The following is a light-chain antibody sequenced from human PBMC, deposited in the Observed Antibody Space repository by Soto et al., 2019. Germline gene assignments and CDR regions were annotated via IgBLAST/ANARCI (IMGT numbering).Light chain of an antibody. CDR2: DAS. CDR1: QSVSSY. J-gene: IGKJ5*01. Sequence: EIVLTQSPATLSLSPGQRPTLSCRASQSVSSYLLWYQQKPGQAPRLLIYDASNRATGIPARFSGSGSETDFTLTISSLEPEDFAVYYCRHRMNWPLTFGQGTRLEIK. V-gene: IGKV3-11*01. CDR3: RHRMNWPLT.